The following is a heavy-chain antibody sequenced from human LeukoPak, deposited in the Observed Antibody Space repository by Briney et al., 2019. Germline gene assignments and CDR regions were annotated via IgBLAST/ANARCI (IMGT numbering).Heavy chain of an antibody. J-gene: IGHJ6*02. Sequence: ASVKVSCKASGYTFTGYYMHWVRQAPGKGLEWMGGFDPEDGETIYAQKFQGRVTMTEDTSTDTAYMELSSLRSEDTAVYYCATGPKRFLEWLQNYYYYYGMDVWGQGTTVTVSS. CDR1: GYTFTGYY. V-gene: IGHV1-24*01. CDR3: ATGPKRFLEWLQNYYYYYGMDV. D-gene: IGHD3-3*01. CDR2: FDPEDGET.